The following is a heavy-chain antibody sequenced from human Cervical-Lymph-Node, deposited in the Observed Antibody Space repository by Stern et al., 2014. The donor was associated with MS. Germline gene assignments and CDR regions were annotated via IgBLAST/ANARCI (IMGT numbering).Heavy chain of an antibody. CDR1: GFTFSTYA. CDR2: VSYNGTQI. J-gene: IGHJ4*02. CDR3: ARGGRGVGLEY. Sequence: VQLVESGGGVVQPGRSLSLSCAASGFTFSTYAMHWVRQAPGQGLEWVAFVSYNGTQITSTDSVKARFTISRDNSKNTLYLHMNSLRDEDTAVYFCARGGRGVGLEYWGQGALVTVSS. D-gene: IGHD3-10*01. V-gene: IGHV3-30-3*01.